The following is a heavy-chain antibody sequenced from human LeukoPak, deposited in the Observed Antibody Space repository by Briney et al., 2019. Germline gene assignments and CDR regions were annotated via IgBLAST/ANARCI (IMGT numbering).Heavy chain of an antibody. CDR1: GYSISSGYY. D-gene: IGHD6-19*01. CDR2: IYYMGST. V-gene: IGHV4-38-2*02. Sequence: SETLSLTCTVSGYSISSGYYWGWIRQPPGKGLEWIGNIYYMGSTYYNPSLKSRVTISVDTSKNQFSLKLRSVTAADTAVYYCARARRQWLVGAHIRGDNPPYHYDYWGQGILVTVSS. J-gene: IGHJ4*02. CDR3: ARARRQWLVGAHIRGDNPPYHYDY.